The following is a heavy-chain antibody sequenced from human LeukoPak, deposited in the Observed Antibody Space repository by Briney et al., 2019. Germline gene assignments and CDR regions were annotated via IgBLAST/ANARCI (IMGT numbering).Heavy chain of an antibody. D-gene: IGHD2-2*01. J-gene: IGHJ5*02. Sequence: GASVKVSCKASGYTFTGYYMHWVRQAPGQGLEWMGWINPNSGGTNYAQKFQGRVTMTRDTSISTAYMELSRLRSDDRAVYYCAPASRPAARFNWFDPWGQGTLVTVSS. V-gene: IGHV1-2*02. CDR2: INPNSGGT. CDR3: APASRPAARFNWFDP. CDR1: GYTFTGYY.